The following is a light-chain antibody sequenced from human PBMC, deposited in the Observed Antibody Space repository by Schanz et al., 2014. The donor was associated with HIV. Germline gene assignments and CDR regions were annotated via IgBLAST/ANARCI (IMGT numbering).Light chain of an antibody. CDR1: SSDVGGYDY. Sequence: QSALTQPASVSGSPGQSITISCTGDSSDVGGYDYVSWYQQHPGKAPKLIIYDVTDRPSGVSFRFSGSKSGNTASLTISALQAEDEADYYCASYTTSHTFVFGTGTKLTVL. V-gene: IGLV2-14*03. CDR3: ASYTTSHTFV. CDR2: DVT. J-gene: IGLJ1*01.